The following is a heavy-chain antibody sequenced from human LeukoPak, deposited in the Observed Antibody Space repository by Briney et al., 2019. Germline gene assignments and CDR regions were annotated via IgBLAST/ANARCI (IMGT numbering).Heavy chain of an antibody. CDR3: ARDYDSSSWYVGSWFDP. CDR1: GFTFSSYS. Sequence: PGGSLRLSCAASGFTFSSYSMNWVRQAPGKGLEWVSSISSSSSYIYYADSVKGRFTISRDNAKNSLYLQMNSLRAEDTAVYYCARDYDSSSWYVGSWFDPWGQGTLVTVSS. CDR2: ISSSSSYI. D-gene: IGHD6-13*01. J-gene: IGHJ5*02. V-gene: IGHV3-21*01.